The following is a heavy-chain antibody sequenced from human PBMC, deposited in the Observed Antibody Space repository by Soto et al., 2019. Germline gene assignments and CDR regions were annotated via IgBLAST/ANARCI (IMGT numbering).Heavy chain of an antibody. J-gene: IGHJ4*02. D-gene: IGHD6-19*01. CDR2: IYNSGTT. Sequence: PSETLSLTCTVSGASFRLYYWSWIRQPPGEGLEWIGYIYNSGTTNYNPSLKSRVSMSVDTSKNQFSLKLTSLTPADTAVYYCSSGSKRGGWPLFDDWGQRSLVTGSS. CDR3: SSGSKRGGWPLFDD. CDR1: GASFRLYY. V-gene: IGHV4-59*01.